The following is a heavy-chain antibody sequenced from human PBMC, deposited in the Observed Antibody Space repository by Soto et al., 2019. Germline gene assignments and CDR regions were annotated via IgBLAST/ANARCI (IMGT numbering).Heavy chain of an antibody. CDR2: INAGNGNT. V-gene: IGHV1-3*01. D-gene: IGHD3-9*01. J-gene: IGHJ6*02. CDR1: GYTFASYA. Sequence: ASVEVSCKASGYTFASYAMHWVRQTPGQRLEWMGWINAGNGNTKYSQKFQGRVSITRDTSASTAYMELSSLRSEDTAVYYCARAYYDILTDNNYYGMDVWGQGTTVTVSS. CDR3: ARAYYDILTDNNYYGMDV.